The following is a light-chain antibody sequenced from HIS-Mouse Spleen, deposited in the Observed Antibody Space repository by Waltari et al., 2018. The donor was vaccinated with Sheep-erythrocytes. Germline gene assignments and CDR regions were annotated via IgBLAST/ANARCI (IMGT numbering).Light chain of an antibody. Sequence: EIVMTQSPATLSVSPGERDTLPCRASQSVSSNLAWYQQKPGQAPRLLIYGASTRATGIPARFSGSGSGTEFTLTISSMQSEDFAVYYCQQYNNWPPPYTFGQGTKLEIK. V-gene: IGKV3-15*01. CDR1: QSVSSN. CDR3: QQYNNWPPPYT. CDR2: GAS. J-gene: IGKJ2*01.